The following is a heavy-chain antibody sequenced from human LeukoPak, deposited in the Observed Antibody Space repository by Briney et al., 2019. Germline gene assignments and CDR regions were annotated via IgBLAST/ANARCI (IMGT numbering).Heavy chain of an antibody. Sequence: GRSLRLSCAASGFTFSSYGMHWVRQAPGKGLEWVAVISYDGSNKYYADSVKGRFTISRDNSKNTLYLQMNSLRSEDTAVYYCARVVGWSIVGAPTYFDDWGQGTRVTVSS. CDR3: ARVVGWSIVGAPTYFDD. CDR2: ISYDGSNK. J-gene: IGHJ4*02. CDR1: GFTFSSYG. D-gene: IGHD1-26*01. V-gene: IGHV3-30*03.